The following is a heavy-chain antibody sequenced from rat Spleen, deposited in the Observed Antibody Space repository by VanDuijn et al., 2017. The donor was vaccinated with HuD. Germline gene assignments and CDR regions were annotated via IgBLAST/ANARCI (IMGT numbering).Heavy chain of an antibody. Sequence: EVQLVESGGGLVQPGRSLKLSCAASGFTFSDYYMAWVRQAPKKGLEWVASISYEGSSTYYGDSVKGRFTISRDNAKSTLYLQMNSLRSEDTATYYCARHPYGSPYYFDYWGQGVMVTVSS. CDR3: ARHPYGSPYYFDY. J-gene: IGHJ2*01. CDR1: GFTFSDYY. V-gene: IGHV5-22*01. D-gene: IGHD1-7*01. CDR2: ISYEGSST.